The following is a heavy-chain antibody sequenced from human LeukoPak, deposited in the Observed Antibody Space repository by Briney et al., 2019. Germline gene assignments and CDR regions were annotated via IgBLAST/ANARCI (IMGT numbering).Heavy chain of an antibody. V-gene: IGHV1-69*05. J-gene: IGHJ3*02. CDR2: IIPIFGTA. CDR3: ARDRSSSSLDAFDI. Sequence: SVKVSCKASGGTFSSYAISWVRQAPGQGLEWMGGIIPIFGTANYAQKFQGRVTITTDESTGTAYMELSSLRSEDTAVYYCARDRSSSSLDAFDIWGQGTMVTVSS. D-gene: IGHD6-6*01. CDR1: GGTFSSYA.